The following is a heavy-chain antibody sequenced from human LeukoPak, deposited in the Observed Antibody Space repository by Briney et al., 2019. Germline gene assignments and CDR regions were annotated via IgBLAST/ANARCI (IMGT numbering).Heavy chain of an antibody. J-gene: IGHJ4*02. CDR3: ARVHKNFGVVIYFDY. Sequence: GGSLRLSCAASGFTVSSNYMSWVRQAPGKGLEWVSVIYSGGSTYYADSVKSRFTISRDNSKNTLYLQMNSLRAEDTAVYYCARVHKNFGVVIYFDYWGQGTLVTVSS. CDR1: GFTVSSNY. CDR2: IYSGGST. V-gene: IGHV3-53*01. D-gene: IGHD3-3*01.